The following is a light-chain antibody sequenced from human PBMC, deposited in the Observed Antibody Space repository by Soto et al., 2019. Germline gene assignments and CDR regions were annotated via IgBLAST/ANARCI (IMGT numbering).Light chain of an antibody. CDR2: EVS. Sequence: QSVLTQPASLSGSPGQSITISCTGTSSDVGGYKYVSWYQQHPGKAPKLMIYEVSNRPSGVSNRFSGSQSGNTASLTISGLQAEDEADYYCSSYTSSSTYVFGTGTKVTVL. CDR1: SSDVGGYKY. J-gene: IGLJ1*01. V-gene: IGLV2-14*01. CDR3: SSYTSSSTYV.